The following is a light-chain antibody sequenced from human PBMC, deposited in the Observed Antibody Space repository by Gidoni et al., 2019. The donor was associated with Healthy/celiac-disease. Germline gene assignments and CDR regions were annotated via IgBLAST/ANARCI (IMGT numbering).Light chain of an antibody. J-gene: IGKJ2*01. CDR2: DAS. CDR3: QQRSNWPYT. V-gene: IGKV3-11*01. CDR1: QGVSSY. Sequence: IVLTKSPATLSLSPGERATLPCRASQGVSSYLAWYQQKPGPAPRLLIYDASNRATGIPPRFSGSGSGTDFTLTISSLEPEDFAVYYCQQRSNWPYTFGQGTKLEIK.